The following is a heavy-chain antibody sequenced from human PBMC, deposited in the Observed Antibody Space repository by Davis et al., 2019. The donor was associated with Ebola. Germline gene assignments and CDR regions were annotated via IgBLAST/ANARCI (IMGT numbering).Heavy chain of an antibody. D-gene: IGHD3-10*01. CDR2: IYWDDDK. CDR3: AHRPYGSGPFDF. Sequence: SGPTLVKPTQTLTLTCTFSGFPLSTSGVAVNWIRQPPGKTLEWLALIYWDDDKRYSPSLESRLIITKDTSKNQVVLTMTSMDPVDTATYYCAHRPYGSGPFDFWGQGTLVTVSS. V-gene: IGHV2-5*02. J-gene: IGHJ4*02. CDR1: GFPLSTSGVA.